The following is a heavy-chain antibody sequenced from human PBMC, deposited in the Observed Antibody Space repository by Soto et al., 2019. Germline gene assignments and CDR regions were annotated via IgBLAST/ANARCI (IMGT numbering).Heavy chain of an antibody. CDR1: GFIFNNYA. Sequence: GASVKVSCKAFGFIFNNYAISWVRQAPGQGLEWMGWISANSGNTNYAQKPQGRVTMTTDTSTSTAYMELRSLRSDDTAVYYCATAGNYDSSGRDFWGQGTLVTVS. CDR3: ATAGNYDSSGRDF. J-gene: IGHJ4*02. D-gene: IGHD3-22*01. V-gene: IGHV1-18*04. CDR2: ISANSGNT.